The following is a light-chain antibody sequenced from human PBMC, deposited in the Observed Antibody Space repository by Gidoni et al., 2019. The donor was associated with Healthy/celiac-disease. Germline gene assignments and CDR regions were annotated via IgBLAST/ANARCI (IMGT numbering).Light chain of an antibody. V-gene: IGKV3-20*01. CDR2: GAS. CDR3: QQYGSSPLT. Sequence: MVLTQPTGTLSLSPGERATLSCRASQSVSSTYLAWYQQKPGQAPRLLIYGASSRATGIPDRFSGSGSRTDFTLTISRLEPEDFAVYYCQQYGSSPLTFGGGTKVEIK. CDR1: QSVSSTY. J-gene: IGKJ4*01.